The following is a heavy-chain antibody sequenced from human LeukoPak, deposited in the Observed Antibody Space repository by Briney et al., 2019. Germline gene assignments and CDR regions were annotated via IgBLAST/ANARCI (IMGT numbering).Heavy chain of an antibody. V-gene: IGHV3-21*01. D-gene: IGHD3-10*01. Sequence: NPGGSLRLSCAASGFTFSTYSMNWVRQAPGKGLEWVSSISSSSSFIYYADSVKGRFTISGDNAKNSLYLQMNSLRVEDTAVYYCARDYYGSETPHWGQGTLVTVSS. J-gene: IGHJ4*02. CDR2: ISSSSSFI. CDR1: GFTFSTYS. CDR3: ARDYYGSETPH.